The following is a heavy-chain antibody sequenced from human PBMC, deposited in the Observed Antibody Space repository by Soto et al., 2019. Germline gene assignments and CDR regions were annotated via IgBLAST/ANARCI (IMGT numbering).Heavy chain of an antibody. V-gene: IGHV3-30*18. J-gene: IGHJ6*02. Sequence: GGSLRLSCAASGFTFSNYDMHWVRQAPGKGLEWVAAISYDGSNKYYADSVKGRFTISRDNSKNTLSLQMNSLRAEDTAVYYCAKVRGSSSLDYYGMDVWGQGTTVTVSS. CDR2: ISYDGSNK. CDR1: GFTFSNYD. D-gene: IGHD6-6*01. CDR3: AKVRGSSSLDYYGMDV.